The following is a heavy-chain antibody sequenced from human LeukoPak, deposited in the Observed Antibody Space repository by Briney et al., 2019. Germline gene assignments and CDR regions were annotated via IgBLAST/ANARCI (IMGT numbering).Heavy chain of an antibody. CDR3: ARVPVGYRSLIDGFDI. Sequence: SETLSLTCTVSGGSISSGGYYWSWVRQHPGKGLEWIGYISFSGSTYYNPSLKSRVTISVDTSKNQFSLKLSSVTAADTAVYYCARVPVGYRSLIDGFDIWGQGTMVTVSS. V-gene: IGHV4-31*03. D-gene: IGHD5-18*01. CDR2: ISFSGST. CDR1: GGSISSGGYY. J-gene: IGHJ3*02.